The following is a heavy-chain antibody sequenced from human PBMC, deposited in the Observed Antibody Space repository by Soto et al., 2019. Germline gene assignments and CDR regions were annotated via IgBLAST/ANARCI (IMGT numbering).Heavy chain of an antibody. V-gene: IGHV3-21*01. J-gene: IGHJ4*02. Sequence: EVQLVESGGGLVKPGGSLRLSCAASGFTFSSYSMNWVRQAPGKGLEWVSSISSSSSYIYYADSVKGRFTISRDNAKNSLYLQMNSLRAEDTAVYYCAREREEGHYDSSGYPFDYWGQGTLVTVSS. CDR3: AREREEGHYDSSGYPFDY. CDR2: ISSSSSYI. CDR1: GFTFSSYS. D-gene: IGHD3-22*01.